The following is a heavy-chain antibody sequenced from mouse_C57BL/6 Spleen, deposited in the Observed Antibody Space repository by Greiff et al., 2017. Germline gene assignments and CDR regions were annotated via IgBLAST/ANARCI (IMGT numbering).Heavy chain of an antibody. CDR2: IYPSDSET. CDR3: ARKGNWGFDY. V-gene: IGHV1-61*01. J-gene: IGHJ2*01. CDR1: GYTFTSYW. D-gene: IGHD4-1*01. Sequence: QVQLQQPGAELVRPGSSVKLSCKASGYTFTSYWVDWVKQRPGQGLEWIGNIYPSDSETHYNQKFKDKATLTVDKSSSTAYMQLSSLTSEDSAVYYCARKGNWGFDYWGQGTTLTVSS.